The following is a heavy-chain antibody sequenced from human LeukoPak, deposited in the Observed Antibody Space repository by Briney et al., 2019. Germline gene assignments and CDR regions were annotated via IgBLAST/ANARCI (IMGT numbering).Heavy chain of an antibody. V-gene: IGHV3-7*01. CDR2: INQDGGKK. J-gene: IGHJ4*02. Sequence: GGSLRLSCTTSGFTFTDYWMTWVRQAPGKGLEWVANINQDGGKKFYVDSVKGRFTISRDNAKNALYLQMSSLRADDTGVYFCARGQTLTFWGQGTLVTVSS. CDR3: ARGQTLTF. CDR1: GFTFTDYW.